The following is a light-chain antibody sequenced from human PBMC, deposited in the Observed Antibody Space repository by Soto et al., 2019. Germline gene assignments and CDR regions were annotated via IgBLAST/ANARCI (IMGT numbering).Light chain of an antibody. CDR3: QQYISLPPT. J-gene: IGKJ2*01. V-gene: IGKV3-20*01. CDR1: QSVSSSY. CDR2: GAS. Sequence: EIVLTQSPGTLSLSPGERATLSCRASQSVSSSYLAWYQQKPGQAPRLLIYGASTRATGIPDRFSGSGSGTDFTLTISRLEPEDFAVFYCQQYISLPPTFGQGTKLEIK.